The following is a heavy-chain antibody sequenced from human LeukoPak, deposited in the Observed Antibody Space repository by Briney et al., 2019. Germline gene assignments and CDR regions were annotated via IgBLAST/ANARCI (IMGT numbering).Heavy chain of an antibody. V-gene: IGHV3-23*01. Sequence: GGSLRLSCVASGFTFSTYAMSWVRQTPAKGLEWVSVISGGGDITYYADSVKGRFTISRDNSENTVYLQMNSLRAEDTAVYYCAKEQVVSPPWVSYFDYWAQEPWSPSP. D-gene: IGHD1-26*01. CDR2: ISGGGDIT. J-gene: IGHJ4*01. CDR3: AKEQVVSPPWVSYFDY. CDR1: GFTFSTYA.